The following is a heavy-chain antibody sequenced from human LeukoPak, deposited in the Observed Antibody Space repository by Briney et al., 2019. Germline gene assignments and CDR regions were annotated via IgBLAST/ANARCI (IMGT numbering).Heavy chain of an antibody. Sequence: GGSLRLSCAASGFTFDDYAMHWVRQPPGKSLEWVSLISGDGGSTYYADSVKGRFTVSRDNSKNSLYLQMNSLRTEDTALYYCTKDISRDFVVVPAADYWGQGTLVTVSS. CDR3: TKDISRDFVVVPAADY. CDR2: ISGDGGST. J-gene: IGHJ4*02. V-gene: IGHV3-43*02. CDR1: GFTFDDYA. D-gene: IGHD2-2*01.